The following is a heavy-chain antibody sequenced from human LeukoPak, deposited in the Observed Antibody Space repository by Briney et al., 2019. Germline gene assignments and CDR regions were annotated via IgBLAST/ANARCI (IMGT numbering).Heavy chain of an antibody. Sequence: SETLSLTCSVSGSTIRSGAYYWLWLRQPPGRELEWIGYIYYIGSANYNPSLKSRVTISLDTPKNQFSLKLSSVTAADTAVYYCARHVVRLGYSYGMDVWGQGTTVTVSS. D-gene: IGHD3-16*01. V-gene: IGHV4-61*08. J-gene: IGHJ6*02. CDR1: GSTIRSGAYY. CDR3: ARHVVRLGYSYGMDV. CDR2: IYYIGSA.